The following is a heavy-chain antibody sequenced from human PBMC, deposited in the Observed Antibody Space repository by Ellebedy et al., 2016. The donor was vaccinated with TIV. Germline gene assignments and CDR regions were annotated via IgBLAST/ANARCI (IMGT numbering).Heavy chain of an antibody. Sequence: SETLSLTXAVYGGSFSGYYWSWIRQPPGKGLEWIGEINHSGSTNYNPSLKSRVTISVDTSKNQFSLKLSSVTAADTAVYYCAGYCSSTSCQYPGFYYYYYMDVWGKGTTVTVSS. J-gene: IGHJ6*03. CDR3: AGYCSSTSCQYPGFYYYYYMDV. D-gene: IGHD2-2*01. CDR2: INHSGST. CDR1: GGSFSGYY. V-gene: IGHV4-34*01.